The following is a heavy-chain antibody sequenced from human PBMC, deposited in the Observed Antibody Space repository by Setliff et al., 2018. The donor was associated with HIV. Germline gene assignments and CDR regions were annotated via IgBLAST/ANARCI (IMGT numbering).Heavy chain of an antibody. CDR3: ARGPAEWQIVVVPAAHWYFDL. Sequence: SETLSLTCAVYGGSFSGDYWNWIRQSPGKGLEWIGEINHSGSTNYNPSLKSRITISVDTSKKQFSLKLNSVTAADTAVYYCARGPAEWQIVVVPAAHWYFDLWGRGTLVTVSS. J-gene: IGHJ2*01. V-gene: IGHV4-34*01. D-gene: IGHD2-2*01. CDR1: GGSFSGDY. CDR2: INHSGST.